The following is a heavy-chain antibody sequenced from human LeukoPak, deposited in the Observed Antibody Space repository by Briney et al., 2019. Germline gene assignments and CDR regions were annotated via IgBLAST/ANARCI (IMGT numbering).Heavy chain of an antibody. D-gene: IGHD3/OR15-3a*01. CDR3: ARGGLISLANTPLGAFDI. CDR1: GGSISSYY. J-gene: IGHJ3*02. Sequence: SETLSLTCTVFGGSISSYYWSWIRQPPGKGLEWIGYIYYSGSTNYNPSLKSRVTISVDTSKNQFSLKLSSVTAADTAVYYCARGGLISLANTPLGAFDIWGQGTMVSVSS. CDR2: IYYSGST. V-gene: IGHV4-59*01.